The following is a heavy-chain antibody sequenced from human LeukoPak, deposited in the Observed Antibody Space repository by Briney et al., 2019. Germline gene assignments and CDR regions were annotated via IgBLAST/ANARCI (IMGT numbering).Heavy chain of an antibody. CDR1: GFTFDDYG. CDR3: AKARGIPRAFDI. V-gene: IGHV3-20*04. Sequence: PGGSLRLLCAASGFTFDDYGMSWVRQAPGKGLEWLSGINWNGGSTGYAHSVKGRFTISRDNAKNSLYLQMNSLRAEDMALYYCAKARGIPRAFDIWGQGTMVTVSS. CDR2: INWNGGST. J-gene: IGHJ3*02. D-gene: IGHD6-13*01.